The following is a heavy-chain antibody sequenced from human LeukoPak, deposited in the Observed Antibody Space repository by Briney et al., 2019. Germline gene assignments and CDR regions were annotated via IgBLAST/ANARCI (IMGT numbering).Heavy chain of an antibody. CDR1: GVSISSGGYY. CDR2: IYYSGST. CDR3: ARARAGYSYVPLDYYFDY. V-gene: IGHV4-30-4*08. D-gene: IGHD5-18*01. Sequence: PSETLSLTCTVSGVSISSGGYYWSWIRQHPGKGLEWIGYIYYSGSTYYNPSLKSRVTISVDTSKNQFSLKLSSVTAADTAVCYCARARAGYSYVPLDYYFDYWGQGTLVTVSS. J-gene: IGHJ4*02.